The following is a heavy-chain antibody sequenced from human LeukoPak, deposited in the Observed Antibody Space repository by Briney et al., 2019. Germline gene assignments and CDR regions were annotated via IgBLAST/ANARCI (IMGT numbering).Heavy chain of an antibody. J-gene: IGHJ4*02. Sequence: ASVRVSRKASGYTFTGQYMHWVRQAPGQGLEWMGWINPNSGGTNYAQKFQGRVTMTRDTSISTAYMELSRLRSDDTAVYYCARESIVGATTLDYWGQGTLVTVSS. CDR2: INPNSGGT. CDR1: GYTFTGQY. V-gene: IGHV1-2*02. CDR3: ARESIVGATTLDY. D-gene: IGHD1-26*01.